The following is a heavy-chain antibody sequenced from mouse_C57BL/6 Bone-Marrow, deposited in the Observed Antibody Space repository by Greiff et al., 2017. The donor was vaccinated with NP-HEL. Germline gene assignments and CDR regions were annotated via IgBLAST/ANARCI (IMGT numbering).Heavy chain of an antibody. CDR3: ARRALYYGNYVPFAY. V-gene: IGHV1-81*01. CDR1: GYTFTSYG. J-gene: IGHJ3*01. Sequence: QVQLQQSGAELARPGASVKLSCKASGYTFTSYGISWVKQRTGQGLEWIGEIYPRSGNTYYNEKFKGKATLTADKSSSTAYMELRSLTSEDSAVYFCARRALYYGNYVPFAYWGQGTRVTVSA. D-gene: IGHD2-1*01. CDR2: IYPRSGNT.